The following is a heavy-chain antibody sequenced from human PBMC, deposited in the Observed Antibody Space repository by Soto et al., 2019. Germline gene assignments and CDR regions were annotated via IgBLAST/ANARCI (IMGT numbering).Heavy chain of an antibody. J-gene: IGHJ4*02. CDR2: IYYRGHT. Sequence: QLQLQESGPGLVKPSETLSLTCTVSGASISSSGYYWGWIRQPPGKGPEWIGSIYYRGHTYYNPSLKSRVTMFVDMSKNQFSLRLTSVAAADTAVYYCASQPADDCWRFDYWGQGTLVTVSS. V-gene: IGHV4-39*01. CDR1: GASISSSGYY. CDR3: ASQPADDCWRFDY. D-gene: IGHD2-21*01.